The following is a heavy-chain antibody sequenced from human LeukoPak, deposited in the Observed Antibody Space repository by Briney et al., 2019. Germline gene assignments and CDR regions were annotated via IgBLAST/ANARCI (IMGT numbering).Heavy chain of an antibody. CDR1: GDSLSSSRYY. CDR3: ARRRYYDSTGYLD. V-gene: IGHV4-39*01. CDR2: IYYRGST. Sequence: PSGALSHTCIISGDSLSSSRYYWGWIRQPPGEGREWLGDIYYRGSTYYSPSLKSRVSISIDTSNNQFSLTLNAVTAADTALYFCARRRYYDSTGYLDWGQGTLVTVSS. D-gene: IGHD3-22*01. J-gene: IGHJ1*01.